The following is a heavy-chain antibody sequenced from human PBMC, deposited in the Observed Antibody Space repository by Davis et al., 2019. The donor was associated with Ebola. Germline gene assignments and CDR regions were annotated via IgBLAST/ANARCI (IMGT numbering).Heavy chain of an antibody. CDR2: INHSGST. Sequence: MPSETLSLTCAVYGGSFSGYYWSWIRQPPGKGLEWIGEINHSGSTNYNPSLKSRVTISVDTSKNQFSLKLSSVTAADTAVYYCAGGSNRNIVVVVAATLADAFDIWGQGTMVTVSS. CDR3: AGGSNRNIVVVVAATLADAFDI. V-gene: IGHV4-34*01. J-gene: IGHJ3*02. D-gene: IGHD2-15*01. CDR1: GGSFSGYY.